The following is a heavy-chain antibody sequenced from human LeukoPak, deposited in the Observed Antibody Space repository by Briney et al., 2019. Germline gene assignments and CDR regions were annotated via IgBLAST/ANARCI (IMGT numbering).Heavy chain of an antibody. V-gene: IGHV1-8*01. CDR1: GYTFTSYD. CDR2: MNPNSGNT. CDR3: ARGRDYYDSSGYYEDY. J-gene: IGHJ4*02. D-gene: IGHD3-22*01. Sequence: ASVKVSCKASGYTFTSYDINWVRRATGQGLEWMGWMNPNSGNTGYAQKFQGRVTMTRNTSISTAYMELSSLRSEDTAVYYCARGRDYYDSSGYYEDYWGQGTLVTVSS.